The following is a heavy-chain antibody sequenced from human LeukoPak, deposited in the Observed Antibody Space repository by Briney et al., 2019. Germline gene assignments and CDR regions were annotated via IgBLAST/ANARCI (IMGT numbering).Heavy chain of an antibody. CDR3: ARGLPPHYFDY. V-gene: IGHV4-4*07. J-gene: IGHJ4*02. D-gene: IGHD3-16*01. CDR1: GGSISSYY. Sequence: PSETLSLTCTVSGGSISSYYWSWIRQPAGKALEWIGRIYTSGSTNYNPSLKSRVTISVDKSMNQFSLKLSSVTAADTAVYYCARGLPPHYFDYWGQGTLVTVSS. CDR2: IYTSGST.